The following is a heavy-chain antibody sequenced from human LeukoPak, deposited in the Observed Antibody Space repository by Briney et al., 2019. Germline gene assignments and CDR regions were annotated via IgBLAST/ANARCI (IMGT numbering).Heavy chain of an antibody. J-gene: IGHJ6*02. D-gene: IGHD6-13*01. Sequence: PGRSLRLSCAASGFTFSSYAMHWVRQAPGKGLEWVAVISYDGSNKYYADSVKGRFTISRDNSKNTLYLRMNSLRAEDTAVYYCARDRYSSSWYRYYYYYYGMDVWGQGTTVTVSS. CDR2: ISYDGSNK. CDR1: GFTFSSYA. CDR3: ARDRYSSSWYRYYYYYYGMDV. V-gene: IGHV3-30*04.